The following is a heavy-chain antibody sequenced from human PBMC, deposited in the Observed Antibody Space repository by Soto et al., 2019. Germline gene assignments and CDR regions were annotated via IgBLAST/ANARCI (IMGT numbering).Heavy chain of an antibody. CDR3: VRDGYCITSSCYGNWFDP. J-gene: IGHJ5*02. CDR2: INSDASHT. D-gene: IGHD2-2*03. Sequence: EVQLVESGGGLVQPGGSLRLSCAASGFTFSTYWMHWIRQVPGKGLEWVSRINSDASHTYYADSVKGRFTISRDNAKNTLPLQMNSLRAEDTAVYYCVRDGYCITSSCYGNWFDPWGQGTLVTVSS. CDR1: GFTFSTYW. V-gene: IGHV3-74*01.